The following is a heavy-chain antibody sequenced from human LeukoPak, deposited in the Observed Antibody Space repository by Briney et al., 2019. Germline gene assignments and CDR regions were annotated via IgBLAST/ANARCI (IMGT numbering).Heavy chain of an antibody. V-gene: IGHV1-2*02. Sequence: GASAKVSCKTSGYTFSGFYIHWVRQAPGLGPEWQGWVNPKTGNANYAQKFQGRVTMTTDTPITTAYMELNRLTSDDTAMYYCAREGATTGAECFHHWGQGTLVSVSS. CDR3: AREGATTGAECFHH. D-gene: IGHD4-11*01. CDR1: GYTFSGFY. J-gene: IGHJ1*01. CDR2: VNPKTGNA.